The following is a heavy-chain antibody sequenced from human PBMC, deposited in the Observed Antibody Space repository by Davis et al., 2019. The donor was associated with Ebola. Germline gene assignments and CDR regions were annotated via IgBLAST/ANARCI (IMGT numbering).Heavy chain of an antibody. CDR1: GGYTRGHY. CDR3: ARDSSSTWYDDIFGGGRRYYHYGMDV. CDR2: IYYSGST. Sequence: GSPRPSCPVPGGYTRGHYWSWVWQCPAKGPDWIGYIYYSGSTNYNPSLETQVTISIEPSKNQFSLKLNSVTAADTAVYYSARDSSSTWYDDIFGGGRRYYHYGMDVWGQGTTVTVSS. J-gene: IGHJ6*02. D-gene: IGHD6-13*01. V-gene: IGHV4-59*11.